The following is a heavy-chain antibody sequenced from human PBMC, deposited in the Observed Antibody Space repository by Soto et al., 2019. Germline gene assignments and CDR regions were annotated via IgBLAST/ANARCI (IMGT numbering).Heavy chain of an antibody. D-gene: IGHD3-16*01. J-gene: IGHJ6*02. V-gene: IGHV1-18*01. CDR2: INTYNGNT. Sequence: QVQLVQSRAEVKNPGASVKVSCKASGYSFTRYGIAWARLAPGQGLEWMGWINTYNGNTNYAQNLQGRVTLTTYSPTSTADMELTSLRSNDTAIYYCAMVDVYVTPSPQDVWGQGTTVIVSS. CDR3: AMVDVYVTPSPQDV. CDR1: GYSFTRYG.